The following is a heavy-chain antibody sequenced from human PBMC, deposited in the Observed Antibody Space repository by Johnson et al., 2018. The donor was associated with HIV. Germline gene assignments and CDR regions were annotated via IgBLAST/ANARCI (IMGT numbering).Heavy chain of an antibody. D-gene: IGHD6-13*01. Sequence: VQLVESGGGLVQPGRSLRLSCAASGFTFDDYAMHWVRQAPGKGLEWVSGISWNSGSIGSADSVKGRFTISRDNAKNSLYLQMNSLRAEDTALYYCARVRFSSSFLDAFDIWGQGTMVTVSS. CDR1: GFTFDDYA. V-gene: IGHV3-9*01. CDR2: ISWNSGSI. CDR3: ARVRFSSSFLDAFDI. J-gene: IGHJ3*02.